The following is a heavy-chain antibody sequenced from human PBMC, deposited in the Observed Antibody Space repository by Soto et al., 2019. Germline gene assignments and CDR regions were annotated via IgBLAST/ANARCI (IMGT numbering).Heavy chain of an antibody. CDR1: GFTFSIYA. Sequence: QVQLVESGGGVVQPGRSLRLSCAASGFTFSIYAIHWVRQAPGKGLEWVAVISYDGNNKYYTDSVKGRFTISRDNSKNTVFLQMNSLRAEDTAVYYCAKEFMDWNDYYGVDVWGQGTTVTVSS. V-gene: IGHV3-30*18. D-gene: IGHD1-1*01. CDR3: AKEFMDWNDYYGVDV. J-gene: IGHJ6*02. CDR2: ISYDGNNK.